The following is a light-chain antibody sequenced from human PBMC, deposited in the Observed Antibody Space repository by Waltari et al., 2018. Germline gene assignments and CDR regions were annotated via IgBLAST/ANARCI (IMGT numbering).Light chain of an antibody. CDR2: DAS. Sequence: ELLLTQSPSTLSSSPGESASLSCSASQSASRDLAWYHQKPGQAPRVRIFDASIRATGTPARFSGSGSGTDFTLTISSLGPEDFAVYCCQQRRDWPLTFGGGTKVEIK. J-gene: IGKJ4*01. CDR3: QQRRDWPLT. CDR1: QSASRD. V-gene: IGKV3-11*01.